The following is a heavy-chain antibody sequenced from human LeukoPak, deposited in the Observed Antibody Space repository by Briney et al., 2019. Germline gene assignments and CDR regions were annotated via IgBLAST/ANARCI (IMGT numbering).Heavy chain of an antibody. Sequence: GGSLRLSCAASGFTLSSHGMNWVRQAPGKGLEWVSGISGSGGGTYYADSVKGRFTISRDDSKNTLSLQMNSLRVEDTAVYYCAQDLAWGAFDHWGQGTLVTVSS. CDR2: ISGSGGGT. D-gene: IGHD7-27*01. CDR1: GFTLSSHG. V-gene: IGHV3-23*01. J-gene: IGHJ4*02. CDR3: AQDLAWGAFDH.